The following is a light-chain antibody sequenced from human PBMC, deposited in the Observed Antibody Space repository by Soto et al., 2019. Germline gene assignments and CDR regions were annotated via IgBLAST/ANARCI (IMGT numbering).Light chain of an antibody. CDR3: QQDNIWHPLYT. CDR2: GAS. CDR1: PTVSAN. Sequence: EIGLTQSPALLSASPGERAPLSCRASPTVSANLAWYQQKPGQSPRLLIYGASTRATDIPVRFSGSGSVTECTLTISSLQSEYFAVYYRQQDNIWHPLYTLGQGTKL. J-gene: IGKJ2*01. V-gene: IGKV3-15*01.